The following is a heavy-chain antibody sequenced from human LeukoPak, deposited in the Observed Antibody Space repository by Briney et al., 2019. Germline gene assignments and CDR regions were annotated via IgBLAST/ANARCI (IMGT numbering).Heavy chain of an antibody. J-gene: IGHJ3*02. Sequence: GGSPRLSCAASGFTFSDHYMDWVRQAPGKGLEWVGRTRNKANSYTTEYAASVKGRFTISRDDSKNSLYLQMNSLKTEDTAVYYCARESRPLWDGSGYSIPSDAFDIWGQGTMVTVSS. D-gene: IGHD3-22*01. V-gene: IGHV3-72*01. CDR1: GFTFSDHY. CDR3: ARESRPLWDGSGYSIPSDAFDI. CDR2: TRNKANSYTT.